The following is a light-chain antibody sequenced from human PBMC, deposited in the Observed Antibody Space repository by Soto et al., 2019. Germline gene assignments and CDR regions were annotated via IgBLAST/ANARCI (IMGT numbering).Light chain of an antibody. CDR1: QSISSSF. CDR2: GAS. V-gene: IGKV3-20*01. J-gene: IGKJ1*01. Sequence: EIVLTQSPGTLSLSPGEGGTLSCRASQSISSSFLAWYQQKPGQAPRLLIYGASSRATGIPDRFRGSGSGTDFTLTISRLEPEDFAVYYCQQYDDSVWTFGQGTKVEI. CDR3: QQYDDSVWT.